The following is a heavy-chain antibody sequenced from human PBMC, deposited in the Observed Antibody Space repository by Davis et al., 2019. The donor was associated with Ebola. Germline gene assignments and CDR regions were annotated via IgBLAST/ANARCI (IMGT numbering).Heavy chain of an antibody. V-gene: IGHV4-4*08. J-gene: IGHJ4*02. Sequence: PSETLSLTCTVSGGSISSHYWNWIRQPPGKGLEWIGYVYGSGDTNYNPSLKSRVTMSVDPSKRQFSLILSSGTAADTAVYYCARRHGGTSFIDSWGQGILVSVSS. CDR1: GGSISSHY. CDR3: ARRHGGTSFIDS. CDR2: VYGSGDT. D-gene: IGHD3-10*01.